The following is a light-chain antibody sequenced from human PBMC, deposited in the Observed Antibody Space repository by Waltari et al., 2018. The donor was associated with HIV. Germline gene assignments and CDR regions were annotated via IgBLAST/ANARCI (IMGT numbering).Light chain of an antibody. CDR3: QVWDTNTEVA. J-gene: IGLJ2*01. CDR2: RDN. CDR1: NIGGEF. Sequence: SFELTQPLSVSVALGQTARITCGGSNIGGEFVPWYQQKPGQAPLLVIYRDNKTPSEIPERFSGSSSGNTATLTISRVQVGDEADYYCQVWDTNTEVAFGGGTKLTVL. V-gene: IGLV3-9*01.